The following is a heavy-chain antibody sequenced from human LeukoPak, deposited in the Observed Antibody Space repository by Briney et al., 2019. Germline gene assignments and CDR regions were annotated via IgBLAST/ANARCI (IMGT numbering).Heavy chain of an antibody. V-gene: IGHV3-23*01. CDR1: GFTFSTYA. CDR2: ISGSGGST. CDR3: ANGGLWLPTRTD. Sequence: PGGSLRPSCAASGFTFSTYAMSWVRQAPGKGLEWVSSISGSGGSTYYADSVKGRFTISRDNSKNTLYLQMNSLRVEDTAVYYCANGGLWLPTRTDWGQGTLVTVSS. J-gene: IGHJ4*02. D-gene: IGHD3-10*01.